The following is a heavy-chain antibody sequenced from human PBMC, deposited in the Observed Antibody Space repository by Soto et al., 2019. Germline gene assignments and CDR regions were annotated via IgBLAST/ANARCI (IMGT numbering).Heavy chain of an antibody. D-gene: IGHD4-17*01. CDR3: AHAGDYDLLSFDH. CDR2: INGDGSGT. Sequence: PGGSLRLSCAASGFTFSSHWMHWVRQAPGKGLVWVSRINGDGSGTSYADSVKGRFTISKDTSRSRVVLTISNMNPEDTGTYFCAHAGDYDLLSFDHWGPGTLVTVSS. J-gene: IGHJ4*02. CDR1: GFTFSSHW. V-gene: IGHV3-74*01.